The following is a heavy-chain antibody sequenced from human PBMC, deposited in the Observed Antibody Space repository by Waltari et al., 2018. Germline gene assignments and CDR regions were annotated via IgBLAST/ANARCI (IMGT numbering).Heavy chain of an antibody. V-gene: IGHV3-30*02. D-gene: IGHD1-1*01. J-gene: IGHJ4*02. CDR1: GLNFSNYN. Sequence: QVRLVGSGGGVVQPGASLRLPCAAAGLNFSNYNMPRFRQAPGKGLEWVAFIRSDGSNENYADAVKGRFTISRDNSKNTLYLQMNSLRADDTAVYYCARDRNWHFGYWGQGTLVTVSS. CDR2: IRSDGSNE. CDR3: ARDRNWHFGY.